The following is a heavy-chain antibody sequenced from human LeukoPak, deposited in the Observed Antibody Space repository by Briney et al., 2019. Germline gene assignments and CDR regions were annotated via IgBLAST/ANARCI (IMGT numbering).Heavy chain of an antibody. Sequence: GRSLRLSCVASGFTFSNYGMHWVRQAPGKGLEWVAVIWSDGGNKFYRDSVKGRFTISRDNSKNTLYLQMNSLSAEDTAVYYCEKGSTTFDYWGQGTLVTVSS. CDR1: GFTFSNYG. V-gene: IGHV3-33*06. CDR2: IWSDGGNK. J-gene: IGHJ4*02. D-gene: IGHD4-17*01. CDR3: EKGSTTFDY.